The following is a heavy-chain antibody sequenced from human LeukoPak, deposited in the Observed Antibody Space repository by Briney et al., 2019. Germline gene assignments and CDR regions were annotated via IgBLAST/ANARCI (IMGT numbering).Heavy chain of an antibody. CDR2: TSSDLNVK. D-gene: IGHD3-10*01. CDR1: GFTFRNYV. V-gene: IGHV3-30-3*01. J-gene: IGHJ4*02. Sequence: PGGSLRLSCAASGFTFRNYVIHWVRQAPGKRLKWVAVTSSDLNVKLYADSVKGRFTISRDNSRSTLYLQMNSLRPEDTAIYYCAREGYYGSGSPPSLYFDYWGQGTLVTVSS. CDR3: AREGYYGSGSPPSLYFDY.